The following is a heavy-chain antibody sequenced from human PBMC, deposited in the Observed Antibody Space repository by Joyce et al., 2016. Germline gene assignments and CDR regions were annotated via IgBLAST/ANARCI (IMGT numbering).Heavy chain of an antibody. CDR3: ARDSTTSPSYYYYMDV. CDR1: GYTFIGYY. CDR2: INPDSGDT. V-gene: IGHV1-2*02. Sequence: QVHLVQSGAEVKKPGASVKVSCKASGYTFIGYYIHWVRQAPGQGLEWREWINPDSGDTNNAQKFQGRVTMTRDTSITTAYMELSSLTSDDTAVYYCARDSTTSPSYYYYMDVWGKGTTVTVSS. J-gene: IGHJ6*03. D-gene: IGHD2-2*01.